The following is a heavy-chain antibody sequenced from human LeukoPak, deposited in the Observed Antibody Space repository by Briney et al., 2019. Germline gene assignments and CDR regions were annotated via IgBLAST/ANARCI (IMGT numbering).Heavy chain of an antibody. CDR2: MNPNSGNT. J-gene: IGHJ4*02. CDR1: GYTFSSYD. V-gene: IGHV1-8*01. Sequence: ASVKVSCKASGYTFSSYDVTWVRQAPGQGLEYVGWMNPNSGNTGYAPKFRGRVTMTSEASTTSAYMELSSLTSEDTAVYYCTRAVRNQLLSEYWGQGTLITVSS. CDR3: TRAVRNQLLSEY. D-gene: IGHD2-2*01.